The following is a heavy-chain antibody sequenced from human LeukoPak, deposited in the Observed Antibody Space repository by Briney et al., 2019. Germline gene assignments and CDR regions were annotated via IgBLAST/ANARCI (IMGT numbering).Heavy chain of an antibody. J-gene: IGHJ6*03. D-gene: IGHD3-10*01. CDR1: GRMVRNSY. CDR3: VRDLRDRRGYSNYYMDV. CDR2: IYGGGST. V-gene: IGHV3-53*01. Sequence: GGSLRLSCEGPGRMVRNSYMSWVRQSPGRGLEWVSVIYGGGSTDYADSVKGRFTTSRDTSKNTVYLQMNNLRAEDTGVYYCVRDLRDRRGYSNYYMDVWGKGTTVIVSS.